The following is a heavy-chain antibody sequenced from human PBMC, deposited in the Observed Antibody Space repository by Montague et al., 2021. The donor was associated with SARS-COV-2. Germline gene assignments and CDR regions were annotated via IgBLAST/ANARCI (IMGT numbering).Heavy chain of an antibody. CDR3: ARHGRFSVIVNTPRGAFDI. CDR2: IYTTGRT. CDR1: GGSISSGSYY. Sequence: TLSLTCTVSGGSISSGSYYWSWIRQPAGKGLEWIGRIYTTGRTNYNPSLKSRVTISVDTSKNQFSLKLSSVTAADTAVYYCARHGRFSVIVNTPRGAFDIWGQGTMVTVSS. D-gene: IGHD3-22*01. V-gene: IGHV4-61*02. J-gene: IGHJ3*02.